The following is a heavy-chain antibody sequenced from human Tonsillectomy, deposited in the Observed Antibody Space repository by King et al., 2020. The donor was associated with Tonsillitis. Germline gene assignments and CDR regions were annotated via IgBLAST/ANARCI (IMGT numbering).Heavy chain of an antibody. CDR3: AKVDSSDYYYGYFDY. J-gene: IGHJ4*02. CDR2: ISATTVST. Sequence: VQLVESGGGLVQPGGSLRLSCAASGVTFSTYAMSWVRQAPGKGLEWVSAISATTVSTYYADSVKGRFTISRDNSKNMLYLQMNSLRADATAVYYCAKVDSSDYYYGYFDYWGQGTLVTVSS. CDR1: GVTFSTYA. V-gene: IGHV3-23*04. D-gene: IGHD3-22*01.